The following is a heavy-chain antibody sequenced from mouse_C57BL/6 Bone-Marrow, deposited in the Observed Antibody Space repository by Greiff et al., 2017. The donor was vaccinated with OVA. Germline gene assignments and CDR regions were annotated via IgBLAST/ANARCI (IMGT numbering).Heavy chain of an antibody. CDR3: ARNYDYFDY. D-gene: IGHD2-4*01. J-gene: IGHJ2*01. CDR2: IYPGDGDT. Sequence: QVQLQQSGPELVKPGASVKISCKASGYAFSSSWMNWVKQRPGKGLEWIGRIYPGDGDTNYNGKFKGKATLTADKSSSTAYMQLSSLTSEDSAVYFCARNYDYFDYWGQGTTLTVSS. CDR1: GYAFSSSW. V-gene: IGHV1-82*01.